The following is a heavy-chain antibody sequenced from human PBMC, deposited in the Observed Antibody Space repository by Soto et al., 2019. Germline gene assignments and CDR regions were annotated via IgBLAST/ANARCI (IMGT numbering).Heavy chain of an antibody. D-gene: IGHD3-16*01. CDR2: ISGSGRTT. V-gene: IGHV3-23*01. CDR3: AKFRGPSYSYYSMDV. J-gene: IGHJ6*03. Sequence: VQLLESGGGLVQPGGSLRLSCAASGFTFGSYAMNWLRQAPGRGLECVSFISGSGRTTYYADSVEGRFTVSRDNSKNTLYLQMNSLRAEDTALYYCAKFRGPSYSYYSMDVWGKGNTVTVSS. CDR1: GFTFGSYA.